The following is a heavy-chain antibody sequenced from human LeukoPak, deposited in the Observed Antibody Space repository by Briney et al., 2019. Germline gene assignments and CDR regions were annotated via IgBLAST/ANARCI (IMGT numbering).Heavy chain of an antibody. V-gene: IGHV3-11*04. CDR3: ARRADGGTYYYDSSLDY. Sequence: PGGSLRLSCAASGFTFSNYYMSWIRQAPGKGLEWVSYISSSGSTIYYADSVKGRFTISRDNAKNSLYLQMNSLRAEDTAVYYCARRADGGTYYYDSSLDYWGQGTLVTVSS. CDR2: ISSSGSTI. J-gene: IGHJ4*02. D-gene: IGHD3-22*01. CDR1: GFTFSNYY.